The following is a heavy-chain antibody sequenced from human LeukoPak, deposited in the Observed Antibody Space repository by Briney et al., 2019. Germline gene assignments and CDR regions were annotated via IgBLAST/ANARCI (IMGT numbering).Heavy chain of an antibody. CDR3: AKDGGDYGGH. CDR1: GFTFSSYA. J-gene: IGHJ4*02. D-gene: IGHD4/OR15-4a*01. V-gene: IGHV3-23*01. Sequence: GGSLRLSCAASGFTFSSYAMSWVRQAPGKGLGWVSAISGSGGSTYYADSVKGRFTISRDNSKNTLFLQMNSLRAEDTAVYYCAKDGGDYGGHWGQGTLVTVSS. CDR2: ISGSGGST.